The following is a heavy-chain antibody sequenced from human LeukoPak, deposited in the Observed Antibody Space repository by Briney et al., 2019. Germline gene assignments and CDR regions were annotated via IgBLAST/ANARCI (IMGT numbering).Heavy chain of an antibody. Sequence: GRSLRLSCAASGFTFSSYGMHWVRQAPGKGLEWVAVISYDGSNKYHADSVKGRFTISRDNSKNTLYLQMNSLRAEDTAVYYCAKEGYSSSWYWGDSYYYGMDVWGKGTTVTVSS. CDR1: GFTFSSYG. V-gene: IGHV3-30*18. CDR3: AKEGYSSSWYWGDSYYYGMDV. CDR2: ISYDGSNK. D-gene: IGHD6-13*01. J-gene: IGHJ6*04.